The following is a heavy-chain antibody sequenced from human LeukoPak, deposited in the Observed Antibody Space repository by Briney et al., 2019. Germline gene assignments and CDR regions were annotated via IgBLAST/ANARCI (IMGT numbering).Heavy chain of an antibody. Sequence: SETLSLTCTVSGCSISSYYWSWIRQPPGKGLEWIGYIYYSGSTNYNPSLKSRVTISVDTSKNQFSLKLSSVPAADTAVYYCARSQGAFSRFDYWGQGTLVTVSS. CDR3: ARSQGAFSRFDY. D-gene: IGHD2-2*01. CDR1: GCSISSYY. V-gene: IGHV4-59*01. CDR2: IYYSGST. J-gene: IGHJ4*02.